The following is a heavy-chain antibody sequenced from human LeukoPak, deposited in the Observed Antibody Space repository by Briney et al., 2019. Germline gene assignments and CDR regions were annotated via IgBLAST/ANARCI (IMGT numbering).Heavy chain of an antibody. CDR1: GFTVSSNY. D-gene: IGHD5-12*01. Sequence: GGSLRLSCAASGFTVSSNYMSWVRQAPGKGLEWVANIKQDGSEKYYVDSVKGRFTISRDNAKNSLYLQMNSLRAEDTAVYYCARGMSSGYDFDYWGQGTLVTVSS. CDR3: ARGMSSGYDFDY. CDR2: IKQDGSEK. V-gene: IGHV3-7*01. J-gene: IGHJ4*02.